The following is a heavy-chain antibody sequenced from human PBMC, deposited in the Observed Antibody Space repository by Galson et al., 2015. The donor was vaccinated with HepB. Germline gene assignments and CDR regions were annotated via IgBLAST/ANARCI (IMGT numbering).Heavy chain of an antibody. CDR3: ARALYSSSWSDAFDI. Sequence: ETLSLTCTVSGGSISSSTYFWGWIRQPPGKGLECIGSIYYTGRTYYNPSLKSRVIISVDTSKNQFSLKLSSVTAADTAVYYCARALYSSSWSDAFDIWGQGTMVTVSP. D-gene: IGHD6-13*01. CDR2: IYYTGRT. V-gene: IGHV4-39*07. J-gene: IGHJ3*02. CDR1: GGSISSSTYF.